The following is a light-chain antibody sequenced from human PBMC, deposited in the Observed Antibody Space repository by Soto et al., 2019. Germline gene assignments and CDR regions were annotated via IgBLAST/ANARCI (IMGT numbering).Light chain of an antibody. Sequence: QSVLTQPASVSGSPGQSIAISCTGTTSDVGAYNYVSWYQQHPGKAPKLMIYQVSNRPSVVFNRFSGSKSGNTASLTISGLQADDAADYYCSSYTRSTTYVFGTGTKVTVL. CDR1: TSDVGAYNY. J-gene: IGLJ1*01. V-gene: IGLV2-14*01. CDR3: SSYTRSTTYV. CDR2: QVS.